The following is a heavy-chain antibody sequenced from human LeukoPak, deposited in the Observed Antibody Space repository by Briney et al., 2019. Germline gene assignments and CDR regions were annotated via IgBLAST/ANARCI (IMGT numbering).Heavy chain of an antibody. J-gene: IGHJ4*02. CDR2: ISGSGGST. D-gene: IGHD3-16*02. V-gene: IGHV3-23*01. Sequence: GGSLRLSCAASGFTFSSYAMSWVRQAPGKGLEWVSAISGSGGSTYYADSVKGRFTISRDNSKNTLYLQMNSLRAEDTAVYYCAKLPTLMITFGGVIAIDYWGQGTLVTVSS. CDR3: AKLPTLMITFGGVIAIDY. CDR1: GFTFSSYA.